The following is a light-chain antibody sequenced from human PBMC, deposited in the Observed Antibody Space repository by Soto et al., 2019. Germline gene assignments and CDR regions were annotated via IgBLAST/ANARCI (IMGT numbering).Light chain of an antibody. CDR2: DAF. J-gene: IGKJ1*01. CDR3: HQYGSSSWT. Sequence: ESVLTQSPATLSLSPGERATLSCRASPSVSNSLAWYQHKPGQAPRLLIYDAFNRATGVPTRFSGSGSGTDFTLTISSLEPEDFAVYYCHQYGSSSWTFGQGTKVDIK. V-gene: IGKV3-11*01. CDR1: PSVSNS.